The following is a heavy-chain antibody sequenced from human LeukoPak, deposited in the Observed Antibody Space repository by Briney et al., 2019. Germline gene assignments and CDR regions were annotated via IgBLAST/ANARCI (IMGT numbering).Heavy chain of an antibody. Sequence: SETLSLTCTVSGGSISSHYWSWIRQPPGKGLEWIGYIYYSGSTNYNPSLKSRVTISVDTSKNQFSLKPSSVTAADTAVYYCARGRPPDYYYYMDVWGKGTTVTVSS. V-gene: IGHV4-59*11. CDR1: GGSISSHY. CDR3: ARGRPPDYYYYMDV. CDR2: IYYSGST. J-gene: IGHJ6*03.